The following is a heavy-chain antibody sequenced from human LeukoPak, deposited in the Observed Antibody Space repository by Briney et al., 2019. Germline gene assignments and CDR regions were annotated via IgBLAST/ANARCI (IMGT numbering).Heavy chain of an antibody. CDR1: GYTFASYD. CDR3: ATAPLRFLEWLSPRY. Sequence: ASVKVSCKASGYTFASYDINWARQAPGKGLEWMGGFDPEDGETIYAQKFQGRVTMTEDTSTDTAYMELSSLRSEDTAVYYCATAPLRFLEWLSPRYWGQGTLVTVSS. J-gene: IGHJ4*02. D-gene: IGHD3-3*01. CDR2: FDPEDGET. V-gene: IGHV1-24*01.